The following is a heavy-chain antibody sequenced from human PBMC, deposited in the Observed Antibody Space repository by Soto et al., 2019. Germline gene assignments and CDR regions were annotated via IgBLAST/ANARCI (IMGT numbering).Heavy chain of an antibody. Sequence: SETLSLTCTVSGGSISSSSYYWGWIRQPPGKGLEWIGSIYYSGSTYYNPSLKSRVTISVDTSKNQFSLKLSSVTAADTAVYYCARRASIVVVPAAINYFDYWGQGTLVTVSS. D-gene: IGHD2-2*02. CDR3: ARRASIVVVPAAINYFDY. CDR1: GGSISSSSYY. J-gene: IGHJ4*02. CDR2: IYYSGST. V-gene: IGHV4-39*01.